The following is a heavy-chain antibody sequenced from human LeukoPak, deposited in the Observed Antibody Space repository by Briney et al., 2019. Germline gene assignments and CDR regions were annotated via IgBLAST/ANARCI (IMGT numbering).Heavy chain of an antibody. J-gene: IGHJ5*01. D-gene: IGHD6-19*01. CDR2: ISGGGDIT. CDR3: AKVEAVAADSAWFDS. Sequence: PGGSLRLSCAASGFTFNTYAMSWVRQAPGKGLEWVSAISGGGDITYYADSVKGRFTISRYNSKNTLYLQMNSLRAEDTAVYYCAKVEAVAADSAWFDSWGQGTLVTVSS. V-gene: IGHV3-23*01. CDR1: GFTFNTYA.